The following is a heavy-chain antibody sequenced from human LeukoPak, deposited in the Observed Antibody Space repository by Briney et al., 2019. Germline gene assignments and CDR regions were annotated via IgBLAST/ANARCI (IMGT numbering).Heavy chain of an antibody. D-gene: IGHD3-10*01. CDR2: ISGSSDAI. J-gene: IGHJ6*02. Sequence: GGSLRLSCAASGFSFSNYWMNWVRQAPGKGLEWVSYISGSSDAIYYADSVKGRFTISRDNAKNSLYLQMNSLRDEDTAVYYCARYFGDPQGMDVWGQGTTVTVSS. V-gene: IGHV3-48*02. CDR3: ARYFGDPQGMDV. CDR1: GFSFSNYW.